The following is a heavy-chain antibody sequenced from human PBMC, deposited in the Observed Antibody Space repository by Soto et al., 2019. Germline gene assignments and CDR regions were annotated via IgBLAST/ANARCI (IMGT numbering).Heavy chain of an antibody. CDR2: VYYSGST. D-gene: IGHD3-16*01. CDR3: ARDAKQPRDGGYYSYAMDV. Sequence: QVQLQESGPGLVKPSETLSLTCTVSGGSVSSGNFYWSWIRQPPWKGLEWIGYVYYSGSTNYNPSLKSRVNISIATSKNQFSLNLNPVTAADAAVYYCARDAKQPRDGGYYSYAMDVWGQGTTVTVSS. CDR1: GGSVSSGNFY. V-gene: IGHV4-61*01. J-gene: IGHJ6*02.